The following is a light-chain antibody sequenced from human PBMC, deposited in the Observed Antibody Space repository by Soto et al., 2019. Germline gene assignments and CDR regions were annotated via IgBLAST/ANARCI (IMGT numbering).Light chain of an antibody. Sequence: QSVLTQPPSASGTPGQRVTISCSGSSSNIGSNYVYWYQQLPGTAPKLLIYRNNQRPSGVPDRFSGSKSGTSASLVISGLRSEDEADYYCAAWDDSLSGPVYVFGTGTKLTVL. J-gene: IGLJ1*01. V-gene: IGLV1-47*01. CDR2: RNN. CDR1: SSNIGSNY. CDR3: AAWDDSLSGPVYV.